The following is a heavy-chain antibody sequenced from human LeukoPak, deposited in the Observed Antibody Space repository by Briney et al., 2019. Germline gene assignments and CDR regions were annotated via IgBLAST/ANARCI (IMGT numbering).Heavy chain of an antibody. V-gene: IGHV1-69*13. D-gene: IGHD3-3*01. CDR3: ASKAGWSGYLAAYYYGMDV. CDR1: GYTFTSYD. Sequence: GASVKVSCKASGYTFTSYDINWVRQATGQGLEWMGGIIPIFGTANYAQKFQGRVTITADESTSTAYMELSSLRSEDTAVYYCASKAGWSGYLAAYYYGMDVWGQGTTVTVSS. J-gene: IGHJ6*02. CDR2: IIPIFGTA.